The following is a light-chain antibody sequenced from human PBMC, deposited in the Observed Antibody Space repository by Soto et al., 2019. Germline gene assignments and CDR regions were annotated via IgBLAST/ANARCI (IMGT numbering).Light chain of an antibody. J-gene: IGLJ3*02. CDR2: DVT. CDR3: CSRADNYTLV. V-gene: IGLV2-11*01. CDR1: SSDVGGYNY. Sequence: QSVLTQPRSVSGSPGQSVTISCTGTSSDVGGYNYVCWYQQHPGKAPTLVIYDVTKRPSGVPDRFSGSRSGNTASLTISWLQADADADYYCCSRADNYTLVFGGGTKLTVL.